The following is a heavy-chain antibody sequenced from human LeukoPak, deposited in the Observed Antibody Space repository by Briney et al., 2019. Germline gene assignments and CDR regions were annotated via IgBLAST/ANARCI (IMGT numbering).Heavy chain of an antibody. CDR2: IYYSGST. Sequence: ASETLSLTCTVSGGSISSSSYYWGWIRQPPGKGLEWIGSIYYSGSTHYNPSLKSRVTISVDTPKNQFSLKLSSVTAADTAVYYCARAGYSSSWYWFDPWGQGTLVTVSS. V-gene: IGHV4-39*07. CDR3: ARAGYSSSWYWFDP. D-gene: IGHD6-13*01. CDR1: GGSISSSSYY. J-gene: IGHJ5*02.